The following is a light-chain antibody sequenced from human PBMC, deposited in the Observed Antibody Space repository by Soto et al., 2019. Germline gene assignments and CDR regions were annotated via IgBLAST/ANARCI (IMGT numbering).Light chain of an antibody. CDR2: GAS. CDR3: QHYGGPPIT. Sequence: EIVMTQSPATLSVSPGQRATLSCRASQSLTNKLAWYQQKSGQAPRLLISGASSRATGIPDRFSGSGSGTDFTLIISRLEPEDFALYYCQHYGGPPITFGQGTRLEIK. V-gene: IGKV3-20*01. CDR1: QSLTNK. J-gene: IGKJ5*01.